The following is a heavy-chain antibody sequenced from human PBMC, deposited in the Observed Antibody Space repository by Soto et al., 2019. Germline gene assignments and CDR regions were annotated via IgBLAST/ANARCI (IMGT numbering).Heavy chain of an antibody. Sequence: QVQLVESGGGVVQPGRSLRLSCAASGFTFSSYGMHWVRQAPGKGLEWVALIWDDGSNKNYADSVKGRFTISRDDSKNTLYLQMNSLRAEDTAVYYCARDAYLGSGSYAYWGQGTLVTVSS. D-gene: IGHD3-10*01. CDR1: GFTFSSYG. CDR2: IWDDGSNK. V-gene: IGHV3-33*01. J-gene: IGHJ4*02. CDR3: ARDAYLGSGSYAY.